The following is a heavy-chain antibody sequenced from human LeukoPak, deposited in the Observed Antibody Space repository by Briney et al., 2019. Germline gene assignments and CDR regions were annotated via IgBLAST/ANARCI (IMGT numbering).Heavy chain of an antibody. Sequence: GGSLRLSCAASGFTFSSYAMSWVRQAPGKGLEWVSAISGSGGSTYYADSVKGRFTISRDNSKNTLYLQMNSLRAEDTAVYYWSKAPRGSGWYPSDYWGQGPLVTVSS. J-gene: IGHJ4*02. D-gene: IGHD6-19*01. V-gene: IGHV3-23*01. CDR2: ISGSGGST. CDR3: SKAPRGSGWYPSDY. CDR1: GFTFSSYA.